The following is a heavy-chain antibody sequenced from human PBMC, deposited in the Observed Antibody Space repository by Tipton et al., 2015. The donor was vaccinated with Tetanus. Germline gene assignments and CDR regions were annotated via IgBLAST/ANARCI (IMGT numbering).Heavy chain of an antibody. Sequence: LRLSCAASGFTFSSYAMSWVRQAPGKGLEWVSAISGSGGSTYYADSVKGRFTISRDNSKNTLYLQMNSLRAEDTAVYYCAKGTYYYDSSGYYLFDYWGQGTLVTVSS. CDR3: AKGTYYYDSSGYYLFDY. CDR2: ISGSGGST. D-gene: IGHD3-22*01. J-gene: IGHJ4*02. CDR1: GFTFSSYA. V-gene: IGHV3-23*01.